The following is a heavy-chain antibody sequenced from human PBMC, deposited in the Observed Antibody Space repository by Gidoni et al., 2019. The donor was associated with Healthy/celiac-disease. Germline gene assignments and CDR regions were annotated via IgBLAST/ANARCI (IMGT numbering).Heavy chain of an antibody. Sequence: QVQLQESGPGLVKHSQTLSLTCTVSGGSISSGGYYWSWIRQHPGKGLEGIGYIYYSWSTYYNPSLKSRVTISVDTSKNQFSLKLSSVTAADTAVYYCARAIYSYGRDHFDYWGQGTLVTVSS. D-gene: IGHD5-18*01. V-gene: IGHV4-31*03. CDR1: GGSISSGGYY. J-gene: IGHJ4*02. CDR3: ARAIYSYGRDHFDY. CDR2: IYYSWST.